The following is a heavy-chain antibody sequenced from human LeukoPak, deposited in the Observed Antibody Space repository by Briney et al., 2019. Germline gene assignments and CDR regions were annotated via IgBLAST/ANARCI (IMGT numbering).Heavy chain of an antibody. D-gene: IGHD2-15*01. CDR3: ARVKRDCSGGSCYSYDY. CDR1: GFTFSSYA. CDR2: ISGNGDIT. J-gene: IGHJ4*02. Sequence: GGSLRLSCAASGFTFSSYAMSWVRQAPGKGLEWVSAISGNGDITYYADSVRGRFTISRDNSKNTLYLQMNSLRAEDTTVYYCARVKRDCSGGSCYSYDYWGQGTLVTVSS. V-gene: IGHV3-23*01.